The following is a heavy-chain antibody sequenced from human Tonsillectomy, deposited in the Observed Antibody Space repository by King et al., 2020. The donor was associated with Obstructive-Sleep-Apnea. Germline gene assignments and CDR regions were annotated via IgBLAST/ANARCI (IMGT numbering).Heavy chain of an antibody. CDR3: ASVPKAGVSY. Sequence: VQLVESGGRLVQPGGCLRLLCAASGFTFSTYNMNWVRQVPGKGLEWISYVSAGSSTIYYADSVKGRFTISRDNANNSLYLHMDFLRADDTAVYYCASVPKAGVSYWGQGTLVTVSS. D-gene: IGHD2/OR15-2a*01. J-gene: IGHJ4*02. CDR2: VSAGSSTI. V-gene: IGHV3-48*04. CDR1: GFTFSTYN.